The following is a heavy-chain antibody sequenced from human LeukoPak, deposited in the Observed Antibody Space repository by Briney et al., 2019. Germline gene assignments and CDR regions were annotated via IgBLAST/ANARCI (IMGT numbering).Heavy chain of an antibody. V-gene: IGHV5-51*01. D-gene: IGHD7-27*01. CDR3: ARQSPGLGYFQH. CDR2: IYPGDPDT. CDR1: GYSFTSYW. J-gene: IGHJ1*01. Sequence: GESLKISCKGSGYSFTSYWIGWVRQMPGKGLGWMGIIYPGDPDTRYSPSFQGQVTTSADNSISTYFLLGSRLKADEAAMYYCARQSPGLGYFQHWGQGTLVTVSS.